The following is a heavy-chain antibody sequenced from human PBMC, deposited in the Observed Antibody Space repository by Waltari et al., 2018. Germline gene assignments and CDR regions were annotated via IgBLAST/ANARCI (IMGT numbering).Heavy chain of an antibody. J-gene: IGHJ4*02. CDR2: ISAAGDFT. V-gene: IGHV3-23*01. Sequence: EVQLLESGGALIEPGGSLRLSCVGSGFSFSYNAMTWIPQAPGKGLELVSGISAAGDFTYYADSVKGRFTISRDNSKNTLYLEVAGLRAEDTAVYYCAKGSGYSYGYPEYWGQGTLVAVSS. D-gene: IGHD5-18*01. CDR3: AKGSGYSYGYPEY. CDR1: GFSFSYNA.